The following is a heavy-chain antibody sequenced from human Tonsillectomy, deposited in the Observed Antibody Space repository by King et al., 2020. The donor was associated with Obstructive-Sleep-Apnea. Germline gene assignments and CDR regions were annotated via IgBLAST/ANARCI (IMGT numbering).Heavy chain of an antibody. CDR3: AGQPGGY. CDR1: GGSFSGYY. CDR2: INLSGSA. V-gene: IGHV4-34*01. J-gene: IGHJ4*02. Sequence: VQLQQWGAGLLKPSETLSLTCAVYGGSFSGYYWSWIRQPPGKGLEWIGEINLSGSANYTPSLKSRVTISVDTSRNQFSLTLSSVTAADTAVYYCAGQPGGYWGQGTLCTVSS.